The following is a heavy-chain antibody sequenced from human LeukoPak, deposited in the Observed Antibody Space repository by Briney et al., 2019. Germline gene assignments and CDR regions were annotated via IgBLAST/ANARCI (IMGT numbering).Heavy chain of an antibody. CDR2: IYYSGST. V-gene: IGHV4-59*01. Sequence: SETLSLTCTVSGGSISSYYWSWIRRPPGKGLEWIGYIYYSGSTNYNPSLKGRVTISVDTSKNQFSLKLSSVTAADTAVYYCARAETGVVFDLWGRGTLVTVSS. CDR3: ARAETGVVFDL. D-gene: IGHD7-27*01. J-gene: IGHJ2*01. CDR1: GGSISSYY.